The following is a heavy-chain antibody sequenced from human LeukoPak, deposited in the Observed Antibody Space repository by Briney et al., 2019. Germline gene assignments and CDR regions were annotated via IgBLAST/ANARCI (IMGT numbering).Heavy chain of an antibody. CDR2: IYHSRST. J-gene: IGHJ3*02. D-gene: IGHD3-22*01. CDR3: AREIHFDSSGQRTLHAFDI. CDR1: GYSFSSGDY. Sequence: SETLSLTCNVSGYSFSSGDYWGCSRPPPGKVQQWIGTIYHSRSTYYNPSLKSRVTISIDTSKNQLYLQVNSVTAADTAVYYCAREIHFDSSGQRTLHAFDIWGQGTMVTVSS. V-gene: IGHV4-38-2*02.